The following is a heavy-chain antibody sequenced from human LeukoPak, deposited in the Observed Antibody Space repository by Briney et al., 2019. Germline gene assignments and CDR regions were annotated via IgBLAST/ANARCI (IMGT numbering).Heavy chain of an antibody. CDR1: GFTFSSYA. D-gene: IGHD3-22*01. CDR3: ARGFFYDSSGRHFDY. V-gene: IGHV3-30-3*01. Sequence: GGSLRLSCAASGFTFSSYAMHWVRQAPGKGLEWVAVISYDGSNKYYADSVEGRFTISRDNSKNTLYLQMNSLRAEDTAVYYCARGFFYDSSGRHFDYWGQGTLVTVSS. J-gene: IGHJ4*02. CDR2: ISYDGSNK.